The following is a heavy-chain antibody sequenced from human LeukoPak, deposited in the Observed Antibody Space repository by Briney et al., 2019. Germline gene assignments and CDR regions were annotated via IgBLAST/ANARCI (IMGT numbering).Heavy chain of an antibody. D-gene: IGHD3-10*01. CDR1: GFTFSDYY. J-gene: IGHJ4*02. CDR3: AREAVLRANSFSDY. V-gene: IGHV3-11*01. CDR2: ISSSGSTI. Sequence: PGGSLRLSCAASGFTFSDYYMSWIRQAPGKGLEWVSYISSSGSTIYYADSVKGRFTISRDNAKNSLYLQMNSLRAEDTTVYYCAREAVLRANSFSDYWGQGTLVTVSS.